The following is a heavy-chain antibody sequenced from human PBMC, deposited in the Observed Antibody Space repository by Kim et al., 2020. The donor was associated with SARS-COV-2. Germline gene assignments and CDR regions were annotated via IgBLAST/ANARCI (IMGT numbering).Heavy chain of an antibody. CDR2: IYTSGST. CDR3: ARGYYDSSGYSIYYYGMDV. J-gene: IGHJ6*02. Sequence: SETLSLTCTVSGGSISSGSYYWGWIRQPAGKGLEWIGRIYTSGSTNYNPSLKSRVTISVDTSKNQFSLKLSSVTAADTAVYYCARGYYDSSGYSIYYYGMDVWGQGTTVTVSS. V-gene: IGHV4-61*02. CDR1: GGSISSGSYY. D-gene: IGHD3-22*01.